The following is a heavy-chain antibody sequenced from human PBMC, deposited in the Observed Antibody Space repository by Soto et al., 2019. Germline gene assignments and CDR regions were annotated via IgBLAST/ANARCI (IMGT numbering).Heavy chain of an antibody. CDR3: AKDKVGLDYGSSGWRTDY. Sequence: EAQLVESGGGLVKPGGSLSLSCAASGFSCSSYSLNWVRQAPGKGLQWVSSISSSSTYIYYADSVKGRFTISRDNAKNSLYLQMNSLRAEDTAVYYCAKDKVGLDYGSSGWRTDYWGQGTLVTVSS. V-gene: IGHV3-21*01. CDR2: ISSSSTYI. D-gene: IGHD3-22*01. CDR1: GFSCSSYS. J-gene: IGHJ4*02.